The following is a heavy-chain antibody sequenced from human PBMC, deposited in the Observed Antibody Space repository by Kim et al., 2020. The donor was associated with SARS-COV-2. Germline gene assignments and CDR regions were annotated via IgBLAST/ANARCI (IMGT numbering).Heavy chain of an antibody. D-gene: IGHD1-26*01. Sequence: DSWTGRFSISRYNARNTLYLQMNSLRAEDTAIYYCAKRQTGSYINVMDVWGQGTTVTVSS. J-gene: IGHJ6*02. V-gene: IGHV3-23*01. CDR3: AKRQTGSYINVMDV.